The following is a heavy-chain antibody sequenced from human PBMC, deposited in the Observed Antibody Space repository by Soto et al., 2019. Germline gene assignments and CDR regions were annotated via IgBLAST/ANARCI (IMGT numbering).Heavy chain of an antibody. J-gene: IGHJ6*02. CDR1: GGSISSGDYY. Sequence: SETLSLTCTVSGGSISSGDYYWSWIRQPPGKGLEWIGYIYYSGSTYYNPSLKSRVTISVDTSKNQFSLKLSPVTAADTAVYYCARVDRWLRYGMDVWGQGTTVTVSS. CDR2: IYYSGST. V-gene: IGHV4-30-4*01. CDR3: ARVDRWLRYGMDV. D-gene: IGHD5-12*01.